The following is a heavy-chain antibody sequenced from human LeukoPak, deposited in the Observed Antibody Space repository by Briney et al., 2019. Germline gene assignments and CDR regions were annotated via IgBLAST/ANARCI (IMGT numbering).Heavy chain of an antibody. CDR1: GFTFSSYG. D-gene: IGHD6-13*01. Sequence: TGGSLRLSCAASGFTFSSYGMHWVRQAPGKGLEWVAFIRYDGSNKYYADSVKGQFTISRDNSKNTLYLQMNSLRAEDTAVYYCAKVPNPYSSSWYAGVNYWGQGTLVTVSS. V-gene: IGHV3-30*02. CDR2: IRYDGSNK. CDR3: AKVPNPYSSSWYAGVNY. J-gene: IGHJ4*02.